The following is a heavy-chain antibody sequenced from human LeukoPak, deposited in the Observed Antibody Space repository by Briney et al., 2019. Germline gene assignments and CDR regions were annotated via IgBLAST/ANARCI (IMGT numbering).Heavy chain of an antibody. D-gene: IGHD2-15*01. Sequence: GGSLRLSCAASGFTFSNYGMHWVRQAPGKGLEWVAVISYDESDKYYADSVKGRFTISRDNSKNTLYLQMNSLRPEDTAVYYCAKGVVAATNAAYYGMDVWGQGTTVTVSS. CDR1: GFTFSNYG. CDR2: ISYDESDK. CDR3: AKGVVAATNAAYYGMDV. V-gene: IGHV3-30*18. J-gene: IGHJ6*02.